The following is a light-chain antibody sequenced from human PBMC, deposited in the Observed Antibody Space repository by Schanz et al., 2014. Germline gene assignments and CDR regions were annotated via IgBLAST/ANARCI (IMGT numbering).Light chain of an antibody. Sequence: QSALTQPASVSGSPGQSITISCTGTSSDVGSYTLVSWYQQHPGKAPKLMIYEGSKRPSGVSHRFSGSKSGNTASLTISGLQAEDEADYYCSSYTSSTTLVFGTGTKLTVL. CDR2: EGS. V-gene: IGLV2-14*02. CDR1: SSDVGSYTL. CDR3: SSYTSSTTLV. J-gene: IGLJ1*01.